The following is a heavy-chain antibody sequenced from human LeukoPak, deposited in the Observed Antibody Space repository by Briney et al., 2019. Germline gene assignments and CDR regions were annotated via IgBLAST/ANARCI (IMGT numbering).Heavy chain of an antibody. V-gene: IGHV4-39*01. CDR1: GGSISSSSYN. D-gene: IGHD6-13*01. Sequence: SETLSLTCIVSGGSISSSSYNWGWIRQPPGKGLEWIGSIYYSGSTYYNPSLKSRLTISVDTSKNQFSLKLSSVTAADTAVYCCARHDRIIASPLIWGQGTLVTVSS. CDR2: IYYSGST. J-gene: IGHJ4*02. CDR3: ARHDRIIASPLI.